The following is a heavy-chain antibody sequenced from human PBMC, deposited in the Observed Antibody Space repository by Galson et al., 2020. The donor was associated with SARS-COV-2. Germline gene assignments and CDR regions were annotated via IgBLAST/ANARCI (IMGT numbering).Heavy chain of an antibody. J-gene: IGHJ5*02. Sequence: ASVKVSCKVSGYTLTELSMHWVRQAPGKGLEWLGGFDPEDGETIYAQKFQGRVTMTEDTSTDTAYMELSSLISEDTAVYYCATAPPMSGYFWFDPWGQGTLVTVSS. CDR2: FDPEDGET. CDR1: GYTLTELS. D-gene: IGHD3-3*01. V-gene: IGHV1-24*01. CDR3: ATAPPMSGYFWFDP.